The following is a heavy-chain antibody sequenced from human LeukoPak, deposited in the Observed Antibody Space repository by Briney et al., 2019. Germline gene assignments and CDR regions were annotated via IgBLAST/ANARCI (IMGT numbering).Heavy chain of an antibody. D-gene: IGHD3-3*01. J-gene: IGHJ3*02. V-gene: IGHV3-66*01. CDR2: IYSGGST. Sequence: GGSLRLSCAASGFTFSSYAMTWVRQAPGKGLEWVSVIYSGGSTYYADSVKGSFTISRDNSKNTLYLQMSSLRAEDTALYYCARGFGPNAFDIWGQGTMVTVSS. CDR3: ARGFGPNAFDI. CDR1: GFTFSSYA.